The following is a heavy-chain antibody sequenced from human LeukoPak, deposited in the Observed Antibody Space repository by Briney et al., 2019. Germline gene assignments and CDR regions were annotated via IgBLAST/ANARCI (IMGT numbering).Heavy chain of an antibody. CDR3: ARDLIGRPREGYSDH. J-gene: IGHJ4*02. V-gene: IGHV3-21*01. D-gene: IGHD5-24*01. Sequence: GGSLRLSCAASGFTFSSYTMNWVRQAPGKGLEWVSSISSYSDYIYYADSVKGRFSISRDNAKNSVYLQMNSLRAEDTAVYYCARDLIGRPREGYSDHWGQGILVTVSS. CDR2: ISSYSDYI. CDR1: GFTFSSYT.